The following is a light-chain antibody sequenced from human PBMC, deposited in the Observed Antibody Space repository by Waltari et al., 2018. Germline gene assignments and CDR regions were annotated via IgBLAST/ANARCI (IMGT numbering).Light chain of an antibody. J-gene: IGLJ2*01. Sequence: QSALTQPASVSGSPGQSITISCTGTSSDVGDYNYVSWYQQHPDKAPKLMIYDVSNRPSGVSNRSSGSKSGNTASLTISGLQAEDEADYYCNSYTSNSTLEVFGGGTKLTVL. CDR1: SSDVGDYNY. CDR3: NSYTSNSTLEV. V-gene: IGLV2-14*03. CDR2: DVS.